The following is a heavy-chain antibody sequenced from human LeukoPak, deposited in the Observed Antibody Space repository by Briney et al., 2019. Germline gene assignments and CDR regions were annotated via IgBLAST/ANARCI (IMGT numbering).Heavy chain of an antibody. CDR3: ARLKGWLVHNYFDY. D-gene: IGHD6-19*01. J-gene: IGHJ4*02. CDR1: GFTFSSYG. CDR2: INHSGST. V-gene: IGHV4-34*01. Sequence: GTLRLSCAASGFTFSSYGMNWVRQPPGKGLEWIGEINHSGSTNYNPSLKSRVTISVDTSKNQFSLKLSSVTAADTAVYYCARLKGWLVHNYFDYWGQGTLVTVSS.